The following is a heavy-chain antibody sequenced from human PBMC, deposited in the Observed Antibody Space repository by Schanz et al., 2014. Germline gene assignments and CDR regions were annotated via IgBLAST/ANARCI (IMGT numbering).Heavy chain of an antibody. V-gene: IGHV3-23*04. CDR1: GFTFSGYA. D-gene: IGHD1-26*01. Sequence: VQLVESGGGVVQPGGSLRISCAASGFTFSGYAMSWVRQAPGKGLEWVSTLSGSGAGTFYADSVKGRFTISRDNSKNTLYLQMNSLRAEDSAVYYCAKVGPYSGSLGAFDIWGQGTLVTVSS. CDR2: LSGSGAGT. CDR3: AKVGPYSGSLGAFDI. J-gene: IGHJ3*02.